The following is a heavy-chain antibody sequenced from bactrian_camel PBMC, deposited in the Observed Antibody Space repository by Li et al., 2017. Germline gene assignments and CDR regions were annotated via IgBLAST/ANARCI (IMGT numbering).Heavy chain of an antibody. CDR2: IHSTGTT. CDR1: GYTYSTYC. J-gene: IGHJ4*01. CDR3: AACSSCSGGYCDATKVQEYVY. Sequence: VQLVESGGGSVQAGGSLRLSCSGSGYTYSTYCMGWFRQAPGKEREGVAAIHSTGTTTYADSMKGRFTIDKDNDKAILYLQMNGLKPEDTAMYSCAACSSCSGGYCDATKVQEYVYLGQGTQVTVS. V-gene: IGHV3S53*01. D-gene: IGHD2*01.